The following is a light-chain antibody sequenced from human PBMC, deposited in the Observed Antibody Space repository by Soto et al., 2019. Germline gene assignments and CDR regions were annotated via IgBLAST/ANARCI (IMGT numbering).Light chain of an antibody. CDR1: SSDVGTYNH. V-gene: IGLV2-8*01. Sequence: QSALTQPPSASGSPGQSVTISCTGTSSDVGTYNHVSWYQQHPGKAPKLLIYEVTTRPSGVPDRFSGSKSGNTASLTVAGLQADDEDDYYCASYAGSNNYVFGTGTKLTVL. J-gene: IGLJ1*01. CDR2: EVT. CDR3: ASYAGSNNYV.